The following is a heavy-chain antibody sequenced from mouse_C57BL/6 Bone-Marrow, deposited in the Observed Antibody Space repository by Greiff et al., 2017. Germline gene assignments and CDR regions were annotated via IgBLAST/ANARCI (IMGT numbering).Heavy chain of an antibody. CDR1: GYTFTSYG. V-gene: IGHV1-81*01. CDR3: AKNRVYAMDY. J-gene: IGHJ4*01. CDR2: IYPRSGNT. Sequence: QVQLQQSGAELARPGASVKLSCKASGYTFTSYGISWVKQSTGQGLEWIGEIYPRSGNTYYNEKFKGKATLTADKSSSTAYMELRSLTSEDSAVYFCAKNRVYAMDYWGQGTSVTVSS.